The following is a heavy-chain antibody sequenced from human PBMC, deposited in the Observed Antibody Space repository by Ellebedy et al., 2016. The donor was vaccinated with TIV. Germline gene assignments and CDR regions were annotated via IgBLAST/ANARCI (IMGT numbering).Heavy chain of an antibody. V-gene: IGHV3-23*01. CDR2: CGGGDDR. Sequence: PGGSLRLSCSASGFTFSVFAMSWVRQAQGKGLEWVSSCGGGDDRFYADSVRSRFTVSRDDSRSTVYLQMNSLRAEDTAVYYCVKDHFKGNGIYDAFHMWGLGIVVTVSS. J-gene: IGHJ3*02. CDR3: VKDHFKGNGIYDAFHM. CDR1: GFTFSVFA. D-gene: IGHD1-1*01.